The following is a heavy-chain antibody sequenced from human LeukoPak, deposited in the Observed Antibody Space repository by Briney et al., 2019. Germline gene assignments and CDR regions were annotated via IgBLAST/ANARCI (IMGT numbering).Heavy chain of an antibody. CDR1: GFMFIGYG. CDR3: ASDDALET. CDR2: IRFDGRYE. V-gene: IGHV3-30*02. J-gene: IGHJ3*02. Sequence: PGGSLRLSCEASGFMFIGYGMHWVRQTPGGGLEWVAFIRFDGRYEYYTHSVNGRFTISRDNSRNTLYLQMRSLRSEDTAVYYCASDDALETWGRGARVTVSS.